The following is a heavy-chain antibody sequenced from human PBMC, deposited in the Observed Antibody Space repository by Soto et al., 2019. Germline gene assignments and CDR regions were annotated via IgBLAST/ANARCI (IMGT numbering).Heavy chain of an antibody. Sequence: QVQLVESGGGVVQPGRSLRLSCAASGFIFSNYGMHWVRQAPGKGLEWVAVIWYDGSKKNYADSVKGRFTISRDNSKNTLYLEMNVLRAEDTAVYYCSRDPLGYCSFGSCYSRAGYFDYWGQGTLVTASS. CDR1: GFIFSNYG. CDR3: SRDPLGYCSFGSCYSRAGYFDY. D-gene: IGHD2-15*01. CDR2: IWYDGSKK. V-gene: IGHV3-33*01. J-gene: IGHJ4*02.